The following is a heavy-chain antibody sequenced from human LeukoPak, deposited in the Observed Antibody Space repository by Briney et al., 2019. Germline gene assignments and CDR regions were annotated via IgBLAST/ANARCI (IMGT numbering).Heavy chain of an antibody. J-gene: IGHJ6*02. Sequence: GGSLRLSCAASGFTFSSYAMHWVRQAPGKGLEWVAVISYDGSNKYYADSVKGRFTISRDNSKNTLYLQMNSLRAEDTAVYYCARVEWSGVTTSWNYYYYGMDVWGQGTTVTVSS. CDR2: ISYDGSNK. V-gene: IGHV3-30-3*01. D-gene: IGHD4-17*01. CDR3: ARVEWSGVTTSWNYYYYGMDV. CDR1: GFTFSSYA.